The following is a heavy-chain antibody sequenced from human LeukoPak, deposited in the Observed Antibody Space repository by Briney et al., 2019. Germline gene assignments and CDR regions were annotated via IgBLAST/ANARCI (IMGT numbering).Heavy chain of an antibody. CDR3: AKGGSGSYLHAWRFDY. D-gene: IGHD1-26*01. CDR2: IRYGGTNK. Sequence: GGSLRLSCAASGFIFNNYGMNWVRQAPGKGLEWVAFIRYGGTNKYYADSVKGRFTISRDNSKNTLYLQMNSLRAEDTAVYYCAKGGSGSYLHAWRFDYWGQGTLVTVSS. CDR1: GFIFNNYG. V-gene: IGHV3-30*02. J-gene: IGHJ4*02.